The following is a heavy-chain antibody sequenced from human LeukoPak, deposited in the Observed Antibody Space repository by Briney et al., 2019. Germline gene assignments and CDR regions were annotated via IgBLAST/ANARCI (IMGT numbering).Heavy chain of an antibody. V-gene: IGHV3-21*01. CDR3: ARDGWPGSSYYRPFDY. CDR2: ISSGSGYI. CDR1: GFTFSSYS. J-gene: IGHJ4*02. Sequence: GGSLRLFCAASGFTFSSYSINWVRQAPGKGLEWVSSISSGSGYIYYADSVKGRFTISRDDAKSSLYLQMNSLRADDTAVYYCARDGWPGSSYYRPFDYWGQGTLVTVSS. D-gene: IGHD6-13*01.